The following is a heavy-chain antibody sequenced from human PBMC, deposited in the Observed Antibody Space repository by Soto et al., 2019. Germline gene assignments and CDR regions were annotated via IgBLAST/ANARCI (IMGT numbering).Heavy chain of an antibody. D-gene: IGHD6-13*01. CDR3: ARASSSWPYYYGMDA. J-gene: IGHJ6*02. V-gene: IGHV4-59*08. CDR2: ISDGGST. CDR1: GGSIYTYY. Sequence: SETLSLTCNVSGGSIYTYYWSWIRQSPGKGLEWIGYISDGGSTNYNPSLKSRVTISVDTSKKEVSLKLSSVTAADTAVYYCARASSSWPYYYGMDAWGQGTTVTVSS.